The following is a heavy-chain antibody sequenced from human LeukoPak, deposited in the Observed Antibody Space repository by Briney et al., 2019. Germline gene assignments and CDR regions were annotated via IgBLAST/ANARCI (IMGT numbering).Heavy chain of an antibody. V-gene: IGHV1-3*01. CDR2: INADNGNT. D-gene: IGHD3-22*01. CDR1: GYTFTSYA. CDR3: ARVPLHDDSRHYYPH. Sequence: ASVKVSCKASGYTFTSYAMHWVRQAPGQRLEWMGWINADNGNTKYSQKFQDRVTITRDTSASTGYMELNSLSSEDTAVYYCARVPLHDDSRHYYPHWGQGTPVTVSS. J-gene: IGHJ1*01.